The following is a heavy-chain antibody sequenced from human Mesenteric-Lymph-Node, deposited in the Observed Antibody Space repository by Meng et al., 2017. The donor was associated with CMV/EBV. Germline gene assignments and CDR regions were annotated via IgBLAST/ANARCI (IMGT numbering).Heavy chain of an antibody. D-gene: IGHD6-19*01. CDR2: IRSKANSYAT. CDR1: GFTFSGSA. CDR3: TRLVSKAVAGTGGY. V-gene: IGHV3-73*01. J-gene: IGHJ4*02. Sequence: GESLKISCAASGFTFSGSAMHGVRQASGKGLEWVGRIRSKANSYATAYAAAVKGRFTISRDDSKNTAYMKMNSLETEDTAGYYCTRLVSKAVAGTGGYWGQGTLVTVSS.